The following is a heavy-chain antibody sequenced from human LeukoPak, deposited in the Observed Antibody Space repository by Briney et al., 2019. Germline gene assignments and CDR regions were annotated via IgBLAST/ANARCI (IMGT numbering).Heavy chain of an antibody. D-gene: IGHD2-2*02. CDR2: ISGSGGST. CDR3: AKDDDQLIYYFDY. CDR1: GFTFSSYG. Sequence: GGSLRLSCAASGFTFSSYGMSWVRQAPGKGLEGVSGISGSGGSTYYAESVKGRFTISRDNSKNTLYVQMNSLRAEDTAVYYCAKDDDQLIYYFDYWGQGTLVTVSS. V-gene: IGHV3-23*01. J-gene: IGHJ4*02.